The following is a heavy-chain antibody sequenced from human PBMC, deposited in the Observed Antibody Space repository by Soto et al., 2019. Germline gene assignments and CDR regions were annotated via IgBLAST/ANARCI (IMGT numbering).Heavy chain of an antibody. CDR3: ARLTGMTTATTDRGYDP. V-gene: IGHV3-74*01. D-gene: IGHD4-17*01. CDR2: INSDGSST. Sequence: GRSLRLSCAASGFTFNSSWMHWVRQAPGEGLVWVSRINSDGSSTSYADSVKGRFTISRDNAKNTLYLQMGSLRVDDTAVYYCARLTGMTTATTDRGYDPWGQGTLVTVSS. CDR1: GFTFNSSW. J-gene: IGHJ5*02.